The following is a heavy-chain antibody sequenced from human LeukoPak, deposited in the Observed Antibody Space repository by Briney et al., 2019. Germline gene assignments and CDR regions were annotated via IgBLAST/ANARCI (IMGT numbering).Heavy chain of an antibody. Sequence: QPGGSLRLSCVASGFTFSDYAMSWVRQAPGKGLEWVSGISDSGGSTYYADSVKGRCTISRDNSKNTVSLQMNNLRAEDTAVYFCARHDGFIPYWGQGTLVTVTS. V-gene: IGHV3-23*01. CDR3: ARHDGFIPY. CDR2: ISDSGGST. J-gene: IGHJ4*02. CDR1: GFTFSDYA. D-gene: IGHD3-16*02.